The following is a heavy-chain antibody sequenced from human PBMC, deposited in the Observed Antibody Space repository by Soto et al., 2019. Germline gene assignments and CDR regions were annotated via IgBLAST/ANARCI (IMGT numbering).Heavy chain of an antibody. CDR1: GFTFSSSW. CDR3: ARGDYIDSRFDS. V-gene: IGHV3-7*03. CDR2: IRQDGSEK. D-gene: IGHD3-22*01. J-gene: IGHJ5*01. Sequence: GSLRLSCAASGFTFSSSWMNWVRQAPGKGLEWVADIRQDGSEKYYVDSLKGRFTISRDNAKNSLYLQMNSLRAEDTAVYFCARGDYIDSRFDSWGQGTLVTVSS.